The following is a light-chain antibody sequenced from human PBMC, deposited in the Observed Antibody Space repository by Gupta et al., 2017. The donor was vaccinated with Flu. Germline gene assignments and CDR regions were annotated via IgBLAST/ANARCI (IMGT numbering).Light chain of an antibody. V-gene: IGKV1-39*01. CDR1: QRMSSY. Sequence: DIQMTQSPSSLSASVGDRVTIICRASQRMSSYLNWYQQKPGKAPKLLIYAASSLQSGVPSRFSGSGSGTDFTLTISSLQPENFATYYCQQSYSTPRGAFGQGTKVEIK. CDR2: AAS. J-gene: IGKJ1*01. CDR3: QQSYSTPRGA.